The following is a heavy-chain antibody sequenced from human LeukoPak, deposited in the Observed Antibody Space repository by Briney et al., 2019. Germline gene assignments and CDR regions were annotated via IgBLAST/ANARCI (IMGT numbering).Heavy chain of an antibody. V-gene: IGHV4-59*01. J-gene: IGHJ4*02. CDR3: ARGPRYYYDSSGPLDY. CDR2: IYYSGST. CDR1: GGSISSYY. Sequence: SETLSLTCTVSGGSISSYYGSWIRQPPGKGLEWIGYIYYSGSTNYNPSLKSRVTISVDTSKNQFSLKLSSVTAADTAVYYCARGPRYYYDSSGPLDYWGQGTLVTVSS. D-gene: IGHD3-22*01.